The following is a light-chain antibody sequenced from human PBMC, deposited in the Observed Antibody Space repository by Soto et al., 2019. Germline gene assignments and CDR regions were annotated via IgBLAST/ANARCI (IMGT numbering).Light chain of an antibody. CDR3: GTWDSTLSVYV. V-gene: IGLV1-51*01. CDR1: NSNIGNNY. Sequence: QSVLTQPPSVSAAPGQKVTISCSGSNSNIGNNYVSWYQQLPGTAPNLLIYDNNQRPSGTPDRFSGSKSGTSATLGITGLQTGDEADYYCGTWDSTLSVYVLGTGTKLTDL. CDR2: DNN. J-gene: IGLJ1*01.